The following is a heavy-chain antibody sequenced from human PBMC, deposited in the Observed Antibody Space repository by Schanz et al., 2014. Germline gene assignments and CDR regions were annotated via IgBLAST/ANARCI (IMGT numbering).Heavy chain of an antibody. Sequence: QVQLQQWGAGLLKPSETLSLTCGVFGGSFSGYYWSWIRQPPGKGLEWIGEIYHTGSTNYNPSLKSRVTISVDTSKNQFSLKLSSVTAADTSVYFCARVRRRIATPSTPSFRNYYYYAMDVWGQGTTVIVSS. J-gene: IGHJ6*02. CDR2: IYHTGST. CDR3: ARVRRRIATPSTPSFRNYYYYAMDV. V-gene: IGHV4-34*01. D-gene: IGHD6-13*01. CDR1: GGSFSGYY.